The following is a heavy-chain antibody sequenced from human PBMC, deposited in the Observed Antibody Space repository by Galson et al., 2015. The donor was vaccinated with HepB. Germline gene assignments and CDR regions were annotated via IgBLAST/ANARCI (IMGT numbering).Heavy chain of an antibody. D-gene: IGHD3-3*01. CDR3: ARATYYDFWSGYYPYYYGMDV. V-gene: IGHV3-11*01. J-gene: IGHJ6*02. Sequence: SLRLSCAASGFTFSDYYMSWIRQAPGKGLEWVSYISSSGSTIYYADSVKGRFTISRDNAKNSLYLQMNSLRAEDTAVYYCARATYYDFWSGYYPYYYGMDVWGQGTTVTVSS. CDR1: GFTFSDYY. CDR2: ISSSGSTI.